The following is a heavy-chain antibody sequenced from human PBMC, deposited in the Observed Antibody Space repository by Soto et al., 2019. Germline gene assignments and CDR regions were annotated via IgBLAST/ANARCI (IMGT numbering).Heavy chain of an antibody. CDR1: GYTFTSYD. Sequence: QVQLVQSGAEVKKPGASVKVSCKASGYTFTSYDINWVRQATGQGLEWMGWMNPNSGNTGYAQKFQGRVTMTRNTSLSTAYLELRSRRCEEAAVFYCAGEVVGGSRSCGRGTLVVVSS. J-gene: IGHJ4*02. D-gene: IGHD1-26*01. CDR2: MNPNSGNT. CDR3: AGEVVGGSRS. V-gene: IGHV1-8*01.